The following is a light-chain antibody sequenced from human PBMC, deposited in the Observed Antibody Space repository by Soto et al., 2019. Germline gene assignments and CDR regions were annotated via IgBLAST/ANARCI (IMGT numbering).Light chain of an antibody. V-gene: IGKV3-20*01. Sequence: VLPQSPDTLSLSPGDRATLSCRASQSVRSTFLAWYQQKPGQAPRLLIYGASNRAAGIPERFSGSASGTEFTLTISRLEPDDSAVYYCQPYHDSPMNTFGQGTKLQIK. CDR1: QSVRSTF. CDR2: GAS. CDR3: QPYHDSPMNT. J-gene: IGKJ2*01.